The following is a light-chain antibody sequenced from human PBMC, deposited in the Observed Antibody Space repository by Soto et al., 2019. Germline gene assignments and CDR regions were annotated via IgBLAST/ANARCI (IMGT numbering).Light chain of an antibody. CDR1: QSAYSSY. V-gene: IGKV3D-15*01. CDR3: QQYNNWPIT. CDR2: GAS. Sequence: ELVLTQSPGTLSLSPGDRATLSCRSSQSAYSSYLSWYQQKPGQAPRLLIYGASNRATGIPDRFSGSGSGTDFTLTISSLQSEDFAVYYCQQYNNWPITFGQGTRLEI. J-gene: IGKJ5*01.